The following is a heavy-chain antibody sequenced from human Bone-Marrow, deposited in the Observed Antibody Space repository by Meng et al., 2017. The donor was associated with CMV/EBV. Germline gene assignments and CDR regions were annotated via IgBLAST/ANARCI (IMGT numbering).Heavy chain of an antibody. CDR3: ARHDSGSLSY. V-gene: IGHV3-30-3*01. CDR2: ISYDGSNK. CDR1: GFTFSSYA. Sequence: GGSLRLSCAASGFTFSSYAMHWVRQAPGKGLEWVAVISYDGSNKYYADSVKGRFTISRDNSKNTLYLQMNSLRAEDTAVYYCARHDSGSLSYWGQGTLVTVSS. D-gene: IGHD1-26*01. J-gene: IGHJ4*02.